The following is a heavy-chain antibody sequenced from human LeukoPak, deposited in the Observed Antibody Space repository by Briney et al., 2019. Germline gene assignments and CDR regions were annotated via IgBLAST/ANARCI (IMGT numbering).Heavy chain of an antibody. D-gene: IGHD3-10*01. CDR3: ARGGPVWFGELSLDY. Sequence: GGSLRLSCAASGFTFSSYAMHWVRQAPGKGLEWVAVISYDGSNKYYADSVKGRFTISRDNSKNTLYLQMNSLRAEDTAVYYCARGGPVWFGELSLDYWGQGTLVTVSS. J-gene: IGHJ4*02. CDR2: ISYDGSNK. V-gene: IGHV3-30-3*01. CDR1: GFTFSSYA.